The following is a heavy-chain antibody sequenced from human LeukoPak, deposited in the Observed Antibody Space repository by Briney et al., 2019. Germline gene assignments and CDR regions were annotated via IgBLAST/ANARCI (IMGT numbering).Heavy chain of an antibody. CDR3: ALSDYDSSGYYLIDY. CDR1: GGTFSSYA. D-gene: IGHD3-22*01. J-gene: IGHJ4*02. V-gene: IGHV1-69*13. CDR2: IIPIFGTA. Sequence: SVKVSCKASGGTFSSYAISWVRQAPGQGLEWMGGIIPIFGTANYAQKFQGRVTITADESTSTAYMELSSLRSEDTAVYYCALSDYDSSGYYLIDYWGQGTLVTVSS.